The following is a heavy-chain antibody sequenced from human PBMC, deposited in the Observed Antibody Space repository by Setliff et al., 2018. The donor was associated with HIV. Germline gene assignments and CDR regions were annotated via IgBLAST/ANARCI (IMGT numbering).Heavy chain of an antibody. J-gene: IGHJ3*02. CDR2: IKSKASGGTT. D-gene: IGHD3-22*01. CDR1: GLTFTNAW. Sequence: GSLRLSCVVSGLTFTNAWINWVRQAPGKGLEWVGRIKSKASGGTTEYAAPVKGRFTVSRDDSKNTAFLQMDSLRIEDTAVYSCAFYDGSGHPIWGQGTMVTVSS. V-gene: IGHV3-15*01. CDR3: AFYDGSGHPI.